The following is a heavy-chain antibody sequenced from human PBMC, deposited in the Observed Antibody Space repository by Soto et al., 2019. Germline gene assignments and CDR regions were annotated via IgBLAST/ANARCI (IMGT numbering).Heavy chain of an antibody. CDR2: ISSSSSYI. J-gene: IGHJ6*02. V-gene: IGHV3-21*01. CDR1: GFTFSSYS. D-gene: IGHD2-21*02. CDR3: ARGLAYCGGDCVPQIGYYYGMDV. Sequence: EVQLVESGGGLVKPGGSLRLSCAASGFTFSSYSMNWVRQAPGKGLEWVSSISSSSSYIYYADSVKGRFTISRDNAKNSLYLQMNSLRAEDTAVYYCARGLAYCGGDCVPQIGYYYGMDVWGQGTTVTVSS.